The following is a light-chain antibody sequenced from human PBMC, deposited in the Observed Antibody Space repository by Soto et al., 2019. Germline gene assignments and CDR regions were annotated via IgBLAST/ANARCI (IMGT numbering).Light chain of an antibody. V-gene: IGKV3-15*01. CDR2: GAS. J-gene: IGKJ1*01. Sequence: EIVMTQSPATLSVSPGEGATLSCRASQSVSSNLAWYQQKPGQAPRLLIYGASTRATGIPARFSGSGSGTECTRTISSRQAEDFAVYYCQQYNNWPPTFGQGTKVEIK. CDR1: QSVSSN. CDR3: QQYNNWPPT.